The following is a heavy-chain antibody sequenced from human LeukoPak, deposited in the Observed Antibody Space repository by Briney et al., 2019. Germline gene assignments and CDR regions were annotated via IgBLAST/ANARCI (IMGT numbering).Heavy chain of an antibody. CDR2: INHSGST. V-gene: IGHV4-34*01. D-gene: IGHD4-23*01. J-gene: IGHJ4*02. CDR3: ARQAKYGGTPVDY. CDR1: GGSFSGYY. Sequence: SETLSLTCAVYGGSFSGYYWSWIRQPPGKGLEWIGEINHSGSTNYNPSLKSRVTISVDTSKNQFSLKLSSVTAADTAVYYCARQAKYGGTPVDYWGQGTLVTVSS.